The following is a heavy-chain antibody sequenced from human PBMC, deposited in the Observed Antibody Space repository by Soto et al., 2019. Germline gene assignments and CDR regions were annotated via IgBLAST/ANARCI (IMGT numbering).Heavy chain of an antibody. Sequence: GGSLRLSCAASGFVFSDFQFNWVRQAPGGGLEWLSSITGTSAFTEYAESIEGRFTISRDNPNKLLFLHMDNLRPEDTAVYYCARDNLAFQGAFDLWGQGTLVTVYS. CDR3: ARDNLAFQGAFDL. CDR2: ITGTSAFT. D-gene: IGHD3-16*01. V-gene: IGHV3-21*01. CDR1: GFVFSDFQ. J-gene: IGHJ4*02.